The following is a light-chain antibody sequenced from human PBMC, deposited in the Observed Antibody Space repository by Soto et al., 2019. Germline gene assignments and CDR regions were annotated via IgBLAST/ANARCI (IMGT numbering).Light chain of an antibody. CDR1: SSNVGSNY. V-gene: IGLV1-47*01. J-gene: IGLJ3*02. CDR3: AAWDDSLGGSWV. CDR2: LNN. Sequence: QSVLTQPPSASGTPGQRVTISCSGSSSNVGSNYVYWYQRLPGTAPKLLMYLNNQRPSGVPDRFSGSKSGTSASLAISGLRSEDEADYYCAAWDDSLGGSWVFGGGTKLTVL.